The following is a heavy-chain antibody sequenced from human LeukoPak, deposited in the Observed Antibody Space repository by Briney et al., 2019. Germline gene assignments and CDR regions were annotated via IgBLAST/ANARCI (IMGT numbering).Heavy chain of an antibody. CDR1: GYTFTSYD. Sequence: ASVKVSCKASGYTFTSYDINWVRQATGQGLEWMGWMNPNSGNTGYAQKFQGRVTMTRNTSISTAYMELSSLRSEDTAVYYCAERDIGYCSGGSCYRYYGMDVWGQGTTVTVSS. CDR2: MNPNSGNT. J-gene: IGHJ6*02. D-gene: IGHD2-15*01. CDR3: AERDIGYCSGGSCYRYYGMDV. V-gene: IGHV1-8*01.